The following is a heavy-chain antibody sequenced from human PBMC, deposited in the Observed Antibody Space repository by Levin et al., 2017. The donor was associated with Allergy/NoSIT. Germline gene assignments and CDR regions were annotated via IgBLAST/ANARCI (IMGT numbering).Heavy chain of an antibody. V-gene: IGHV3-23*01. D-gene: IGHD5-24*01. J-gene: IGHJ4*02. Sequence: SGGSLRLSCAASGFTFSNYAMSWVRQVPGKGLEWVSGISDNADKTDFADSVRGRFTVSRDNSKNTLYLQMNSLRAEDTAIYYCAKDRITKGFYFFDDWGQGTLVTVSS. CDR2: ISDNADKT. CDR3: AKDRITKGFYFFDD. CDR1: GFTFSNYA.